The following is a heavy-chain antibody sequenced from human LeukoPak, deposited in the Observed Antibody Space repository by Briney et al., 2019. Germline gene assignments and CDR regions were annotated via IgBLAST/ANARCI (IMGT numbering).Heavy chain of an antibody. CDR1: GGTFSSYA. V-gene: IGHV1-69*13. J-gene: IGHJ6*03. CDR3: ARGDIVVVPAALYYYYYMDV. CDR2: IIPIFGTA. D-gene: IGHD2-2*01. Sequence: SVKVSCKASGGTFSSYAISWVRQAPGQGLEWMGGIIPIFGTANYAQKFQGRVTITADESTSTAYMELSSLRSEDTAVYYCARGDIVVVPAALYYYYYMDVWGKGTTVTVSS.